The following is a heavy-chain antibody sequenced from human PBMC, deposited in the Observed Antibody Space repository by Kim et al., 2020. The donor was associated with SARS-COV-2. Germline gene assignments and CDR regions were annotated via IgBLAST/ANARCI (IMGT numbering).Heavy chain of an antibody. CDR3: ARRSLSGGSSWYYFDY. J-gene: IGHJ4*02. D-gene: IGHD6-13*01. Sequence: LKSRVTISVDTSKNQFSLKLSSVTAADTAVYYCARRSLSGGSSWYYFDYWGQGTLGTVSS. V-gene: IGHV4-39*01.